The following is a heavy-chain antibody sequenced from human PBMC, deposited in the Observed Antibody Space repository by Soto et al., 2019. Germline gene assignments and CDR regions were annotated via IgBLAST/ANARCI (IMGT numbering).Heavy chain of an antibody. V-gene: IGHV3-9*01. Sequence: PGGSLRLSCAASGFTFDYYAMHWVRQAPGKGLEWVSGISWNSGSIGYADSVKGRFTISRDNAKNSLYLQMNSLRAEDTALYYCAKDIGGSYTRYYFDYWGQGTLVTVSS. J-gene: IGHJ4*02. D-gene: IGHD1-26*01. CDR2: ISWNSGSI. CDR1: GFTFDYYA. CDR3: AKDIGGSYTRYYFDY.